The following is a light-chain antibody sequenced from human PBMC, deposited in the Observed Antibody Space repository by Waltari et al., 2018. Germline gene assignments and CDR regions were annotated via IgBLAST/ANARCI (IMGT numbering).Light chain of an antibody. CDR3: QSYDSSLSGVL. CDR2: GNN. CDR1: SSTIGAGSG. V-gene: IGLV1-40*01. Sequence: QSVLTQPPSVSGAPGQRVTIACTGRSSTIGAGSGVHGYQQLPGPAPNLLIHGNNTRPSGVPDRFSGPKSGTSASLAITGLQAEDEADYYCQSYDSSLSGVLFGGGTKLTVL. J-gene: IGLJ2*01.